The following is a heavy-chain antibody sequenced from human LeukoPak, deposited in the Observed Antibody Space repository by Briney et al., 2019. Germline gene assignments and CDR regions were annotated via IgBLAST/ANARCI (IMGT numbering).Heavy chain of an antibody. D-gene: IGHD6-13*01. J-gene: IGHJ4*02. CDR3: AREAGSGSWYPFDY. Sequence: AAVKVSCKASGYTFTNYAITGVRPAPGQGLEWMGWISAYDGSTNYAQKFQGRVTMTTDPSTSTAYMELRSLRSDDTALYYCAREAGSGSWYPFDYWGQGTLVTVSS. V-gene: IGHV1-18*01. CDR2: ISAYDGST. CDR1: GYTFTNYA.